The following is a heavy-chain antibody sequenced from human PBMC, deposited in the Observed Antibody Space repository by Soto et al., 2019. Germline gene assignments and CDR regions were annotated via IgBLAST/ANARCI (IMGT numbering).Heavy chain of an antibody. CDR2: IYYSGST. D-gene: IGHD6-13*01. CDR1: GDSISSGGYY. CDR3: ARDRSRAGYFDY. V-gene: IGHV4-31*03. Sequence: LSLTCTVSGDSISSGGYYWSWIRQHPGKGLEWIGYIYYSGSTYYNPSLKSRVTISLDTSKNQFSLKLTSVTAADTAVYYCARDRSRAGYFDYWGQGTLVTVSS. J-gene: IGHJ4*02.